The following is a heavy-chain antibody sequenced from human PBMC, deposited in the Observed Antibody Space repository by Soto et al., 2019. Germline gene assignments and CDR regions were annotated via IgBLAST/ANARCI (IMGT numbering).Heavy chain of an antibody. D-gene: IGHD6-19*01. V-gene: IGHV4-59*08. CDR3: ARLPGMAVAGVNWFDP. CDR2: IYYSGST. J-gene: IGHJ5*02. Sequence: SETLSLTCTVSGGSISSYYWSWIRQPPGKGLEWIGYIYYSGSTNYNPSLKSRVTISVDTSKNQFSLKLSSVTAADTAVYYCARLPGMAVAGVNWFDPWGQGTLVTAPQ. CDR1: GGSISSYY.